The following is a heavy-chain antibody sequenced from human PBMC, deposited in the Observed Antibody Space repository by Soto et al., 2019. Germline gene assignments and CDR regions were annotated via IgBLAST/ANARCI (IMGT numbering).Heavy chain of an antibody. V-gene: IGHV4-39*01. Sequence: PSETLSLTCMVSGGSIISSSYYWVGIRQPPGKGLVWIGSIYYSGSTYYNPSLKSRVTISVDMSKNQFSLKLSSVTAADTAVFYCARHGARNWFDPWGQGTLVTVSS. CDR3: ARHGARNWFDP. CDR2: IYYSGST. CDR1: GGSIISSSYY. J-gene: IGHJ5*02. D-gene: IGHD6-6*01.